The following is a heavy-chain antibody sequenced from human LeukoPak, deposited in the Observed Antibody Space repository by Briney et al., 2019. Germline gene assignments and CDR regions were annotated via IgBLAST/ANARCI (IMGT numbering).Heavy chain of an antibody. D-gene: IGHD3-22*01. CDR2: INPNSGGT. Sequence: GASVKVSCKASGYTFTCYYMHWVRQAPGQGLEWMGWINPNSGGTNYAQKFQGRVTMTRDTSISTAYMELSRLRSDDTAVYYCARVGYYYDSSGYYAYWGQGTLVTVSS. V-gene: IGHV1-2*02. J-gene: IGHJ4*02. CDR1: GYTFTCYY. CDR3: ARVGYYYDSSGYYAY.